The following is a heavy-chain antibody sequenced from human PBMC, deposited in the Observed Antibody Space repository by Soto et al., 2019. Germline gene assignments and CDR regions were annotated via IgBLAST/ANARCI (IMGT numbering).Heavy chain of an antibody. CDR1: GGSFSGYY. V-gene: IGHV4-34*01. CDR3: ARDYDFWSGLRYYFDY. Sequence: RSLTCAVYGGSFSGYYWSWIRQPPGKGLAWSGDINHSGSTNYNPSLKSRVTLSVDTPKNQFSLRLSSVTAADTAVYYCARDYDFWSGLRYYFDYWGQGXLVTVHS. J-gene: IGHJ4*02. CDR2: INHSGST. D-gene: IGHD3-3*01.